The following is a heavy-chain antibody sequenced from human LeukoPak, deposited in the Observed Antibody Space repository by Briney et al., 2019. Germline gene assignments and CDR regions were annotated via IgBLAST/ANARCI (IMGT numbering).Heavy chain of an antibody. J-gene: IGHJ4*02. CDR2: INPSGGST. D-gene: IGHD4-17*01. Sequence: ASVTVSCKASGYTFTSYYMHWVRQAPGQGLEWMGIINPSGGSTSYAQKFQGRVTMTRDTSTSTVYMELSSLRSEDTAVYYCARSTYGDLFDYWGQGTLVTVSS. V-gene: IGHV1-46*01. CDR3: ARSTYGDLFDY. CDR1: GYTFTSYY.